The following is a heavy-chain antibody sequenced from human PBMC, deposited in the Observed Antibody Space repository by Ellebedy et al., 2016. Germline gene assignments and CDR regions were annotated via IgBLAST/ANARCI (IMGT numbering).Heavy chain of an antibody. J-gene: IGHJ4*02. CDR1: GFTFSSYA. Sequence: GGSLRLSXAASGFTFSSYAMRWVRQAPGRGLEWVSGISGSGGGTYYADSVKGRFTISRDNSKNTLYLQMNSLRAEDTAVYYCAKVPERYYYDSSGSRFDYWGQGTLVTVSS. CDR3: AKVPERYYYDSSGSRFDY. D-gene: IGHD3-22*01. CDR2: ISGSGGGT. V-gene: IGHV3-23*01.